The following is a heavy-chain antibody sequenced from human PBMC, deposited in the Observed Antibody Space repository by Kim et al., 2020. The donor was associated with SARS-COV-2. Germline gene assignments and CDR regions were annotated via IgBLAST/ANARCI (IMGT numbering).Heavy chain of an antibody. Sequence: GDSVKGRFPNSRDNPKNSLYLPSNSLRAEDTAVYYCARDYGGNSVSWFDPWGQGTLVTVSS. D-gene: IGHD4-17*01. V-gene: IGHV3-7*01. CDR3: ARDYGGNSVSWFDP. J-gene: IGHJ5*02.